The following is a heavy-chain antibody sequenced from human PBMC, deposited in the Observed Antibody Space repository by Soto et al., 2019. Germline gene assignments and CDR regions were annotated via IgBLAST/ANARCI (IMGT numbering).Heavy chain of an antibody. D-gene: IGHD2-21*01. Sequence: PSETLSITGAVSVDSFTSVNYFWSRMLPPPGGGLEWIGYICNSGISKYSPSLKRRVAMSQHTSKNQFSLNLHSVTAAVTAEYFCSRREGNSYYAYDFDTWGQGVLVTVSS. CDR1: VDSFTSVNYF. CDR3: SRREGNSYYAYDFDT. CDR2: ICNSGIS. J-gene: IGHJ4*02. V-gene: IGHV4-61*01.